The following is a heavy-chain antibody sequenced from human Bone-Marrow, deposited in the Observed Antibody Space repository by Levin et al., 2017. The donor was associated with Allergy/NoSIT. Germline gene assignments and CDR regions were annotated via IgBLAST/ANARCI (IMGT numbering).Heavy chain of an antibody. Sequence: HSQTLSLTCIVSGGSISSSSYYWGWIRQPPRKGLEWIGSIYYSGSTYYNPSLKSRVTISVDTSKNQFSLKLSSVTAADTAVYYCARSLLTVTNYYYYGMDVWGQGTTVTVSS. D-gene: IGHD4-11*01. CDR1: GGSISSSSYY. CDR3: ARSLLTVTNYYYYGMDV. J-gene: IGHJ6*02. CDR2: IYYSGST. V-gene: IGHV4-39*01.